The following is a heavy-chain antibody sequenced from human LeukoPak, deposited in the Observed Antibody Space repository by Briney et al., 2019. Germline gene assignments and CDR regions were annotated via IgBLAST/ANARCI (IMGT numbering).Heavy chain of an antibody. D-gene: IGHD6-19*01. J-gene: IGHJ6*02. CDR3: AREKGSGLGYGMDV. CDR2: VYYSGTTEYT. CDR1: GGSICTFY. V-gene: IGHV4-59*12. Sequence: SETLSLTCALSGGSICTFYWSWIRQPPGKGLEWMGWVYYSGTTEYTKYNASLKSRVTISLDTSKKQFSLILTSVIAVDTALYYCAREKGSGLGYGMDVWGQGTSVTVSS.